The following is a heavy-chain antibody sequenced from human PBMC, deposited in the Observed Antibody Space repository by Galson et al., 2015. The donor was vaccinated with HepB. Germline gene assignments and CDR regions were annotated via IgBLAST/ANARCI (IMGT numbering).Heavy chain of an antibody. CDR1: GFTFSSYW. V-gene: IGHV3-7*03. CDR3: ARDLAAAGVFDY. CDR2: IKHDGSNR. J-gene: IGHJ4*02. Sequence: SLRLSCAASGFTFSSYWMTWVRQAPGKGLEWVGNIKHDGSNRYFVDSVRGRFTISRDNAENSMYLQMNSLRADDTAVYYCARDLAAAGVFDYWGPGTLVTVSS. D-gene: IGHD6-13*01.